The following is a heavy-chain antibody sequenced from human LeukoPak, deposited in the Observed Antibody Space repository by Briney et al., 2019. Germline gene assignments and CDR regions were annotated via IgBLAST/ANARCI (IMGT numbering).Heavy chain of an antibody. D-gene: IGHD6-19*01. CDR2: MNIDGSEK. CDR1: GFTFSSYW. CDR3: ARGRKQWLTLIDY. Sequence: GGSLRLSCAASGFTFSSYWMGWVRQAPGKRLEWVANMNIDGSEKYYADSVKGRFTISRDNSKNTLYLQMNSLRAEDTAVYYCARGRKQWLTLIDYWGQGTLVTVSS. J-gene: IGHJ4*02. V-gene: IGHV3-7*01.